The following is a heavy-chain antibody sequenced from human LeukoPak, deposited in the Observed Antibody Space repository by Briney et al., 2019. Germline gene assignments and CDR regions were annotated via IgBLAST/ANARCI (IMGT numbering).Heavy chain of an antibody. CDR2: INPNSGGT. D-gene: IGHD5-12*01. V-gene: IGHV1-2*02. Sequence: ASVKVSCKASGYTFTGYYVHWVRQAPGQGLEWMGWINPNSGGTNYAQKFQGRVTMTRDTSISTAYMELSRLRSDDTAVYYCARAYSGYDASHYWGQGTLVTVSS. CDR1: GYTFTGYY. J-gene: IGHJ4*02. CDR3: ARAYSGYDASHY.